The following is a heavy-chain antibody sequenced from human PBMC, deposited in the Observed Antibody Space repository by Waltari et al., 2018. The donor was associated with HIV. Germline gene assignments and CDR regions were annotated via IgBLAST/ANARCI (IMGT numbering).Heavy chain of an antibody. D-gene: IGHD6-25*01. V-gene: IGHV4-38-2*02. CDR1: GFSITTGYY. Sequence: QVQLQESGPGLVRPSETLSLSCSVSGFSITTGYYWGWVRQPPGKGLELIGYIYQTGGTYYQPSLKSRVSISVDTSKNQFSLKVSSMTASDAAVYYCARVRPADQRYLDYWGQGTLVTVSS. J-gene: IGHJ4*02. CDR3: ARVRPADQRYLDY. CDR2: IYQTGGT.